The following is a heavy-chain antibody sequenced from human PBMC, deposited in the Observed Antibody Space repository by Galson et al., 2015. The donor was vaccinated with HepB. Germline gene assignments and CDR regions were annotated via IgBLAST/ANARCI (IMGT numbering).Heavy chain of an antibody. V-gene: IGHV5-10-1*01. CDR1: GGTFSRHA. CDR3: ARQDGYNRGAFDI. CDR2: TDPADPYT. J-gene: IGHJ3*02. Sequence: KVSCKASGGTFSRHAISWVRQMPGKGLEWMGRTDPADPYTDYSPSFQGHVTISTDKSLSTAYLQWSSLKASDTAIYYCARQDGYNRGAFDIWGQGTMVTLSS. D-gene: IGHD5-24*01.